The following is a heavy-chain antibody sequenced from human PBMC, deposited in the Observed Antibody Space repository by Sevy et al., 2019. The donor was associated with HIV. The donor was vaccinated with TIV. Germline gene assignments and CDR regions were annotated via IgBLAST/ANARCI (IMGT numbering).Heavy chain of an antibody. Sequence: GSLRLSCAASGFTFSSYGMHWVRQAPGKGLEWVAVIWYDGSNKYYADSVKGRFTISRDNSKNTLYLQMNSLRAEDTAVYYCARDMYCSGGSCYGNYYYGMDVWGQGTTVTVSS. J-gene: IGHJ6*02. CDR1: GFTFSSYG. CDR3: ARDMYCSGGSCYGNYYYGMDV. V-gene: IGHV3-33*01. CDR2: IWYDGSNK. D-gene: IGHD2-15*01.